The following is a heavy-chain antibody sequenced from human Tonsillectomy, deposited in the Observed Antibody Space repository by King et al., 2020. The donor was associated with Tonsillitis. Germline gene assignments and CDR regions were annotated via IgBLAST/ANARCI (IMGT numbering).Heavy chain of an antibody. CDR2: INSDGSST. V-gene: IGHV3-74*01. CDR3: ARRSVGWGDAYDI. D-gene: IGHD1-26*01. CDR1: GFTFSNYW. Sequence: VQLVESGGGLVQPGGSLRLSCAASGFTFSNYWMHWVRQAPGKGLVWVSRINSDGSSTSYADSVKGRFTISRDNAKNTMYLQMNSLRVEDTAVYHCARRSVGWGDAYDIWGQGTMVTVSS. J-gene: IGHJ3*02.